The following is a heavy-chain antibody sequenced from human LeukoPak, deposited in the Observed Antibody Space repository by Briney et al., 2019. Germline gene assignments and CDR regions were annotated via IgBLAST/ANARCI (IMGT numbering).Heavy chain of an antibody. Sequence: PGGSLRLSCAVSGFTFSNYGMHWVRQAPGKGLEWVTFIRYDGNDEHYADSVKGRFIISRDNSKNTLYLQMNSLRNEDTAVYYCAKDVGYFDTGNRFDPWGQGTLVTVSS. CDR2: IRYDGNDE. J-gene: IGHJ5*02. CDR1: GFTFSNYG. CDR3: AKDVGYFDTGNRFDP. D-gene: IGHD3-9*01. V-gene: IGHV3-30*02.